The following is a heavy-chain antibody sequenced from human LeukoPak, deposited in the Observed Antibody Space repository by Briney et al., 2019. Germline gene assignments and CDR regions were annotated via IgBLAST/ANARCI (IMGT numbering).Heavy chain of an antibody. CDR3: VRDSDDYYWGLDF. CDR1: GDSFSNNIAT. CDR2: TYYRSRWGN. Sequence: SQTLSLTCAISGDSFSNNIATWNWVRQSPSRGLEWLGRTYYRSRWGNDYAISVKGRITINPDTSRNQFSLQLNSVTPEDTAVYYCVRDSDDYYWGLDFWGQGTPVTVSS. D-gene: IGHD7-27*01. J-gene: IGHJ4*02. V-gene: IGHV6-1*01.